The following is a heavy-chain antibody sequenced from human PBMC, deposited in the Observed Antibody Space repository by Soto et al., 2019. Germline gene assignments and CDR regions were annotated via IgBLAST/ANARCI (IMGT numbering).Heavy chain of an antibody. CDR2: MNPNSGNT. Sequence: QVQLVQSGAEVKKPGASVKVSCKASGYTFTSYDINWVRQATGQGLEWMGWMNPNSGNTGYAQKFQGRFTMTRNTSLSTAYRELSSLRSVATAVHYCARERSSGWYGDYWGQGTLVTVSS. CDR3: ARERSSGWYGDY. D-gene: IGHD6-19*01. V-gene: IGHV1-8*01. CDR1: GYTFTSYD. J-gene: IGHJ4*02.